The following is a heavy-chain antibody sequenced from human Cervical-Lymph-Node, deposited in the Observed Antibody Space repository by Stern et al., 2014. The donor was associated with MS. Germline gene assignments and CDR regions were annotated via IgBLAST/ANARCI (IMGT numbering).Heavy chain of an antibody. Sequence: VQLVESRGGVVLPGRSLRLSCAASGFTFSSYGMHWVRQAPGKGLEWVTVIWHDGSIKQYADSVMGRFTISKDNDRSTLYLQMNSLRAEEPAVYYCARGGLWGAYAPMDVWGQGTTVTVSS. J-gene: IGHJ6*02. D-gene: IGHD3-16*01. CDR1: GFTFSSYG. V-gene: IGHV3-33*01. CDR3: ARGGLWGAYAPMDV. CDR2: IWHDGSIK.